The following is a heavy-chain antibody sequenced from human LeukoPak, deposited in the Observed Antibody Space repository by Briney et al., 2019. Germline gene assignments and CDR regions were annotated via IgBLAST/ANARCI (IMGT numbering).Heavy chain of an antibody. CDR1: GYTFTSYG. CDR2: ISGYNGNT. J-gene: IGHJ4*02. CDR3: ARGGSSWYGALDY. V-gene: IGHV1-18*01. D-gene: IGHD6-13*01. Sequence: GASVKVSCKASGYTFTSYGISWVRQAPGQGLEWMGWISGYNGNTNYAQNLQGRVTMTTDTSTSTVYMELRSLRSEDTAVYYCARGGSSWYGALDYWGQGTLVTVSS.